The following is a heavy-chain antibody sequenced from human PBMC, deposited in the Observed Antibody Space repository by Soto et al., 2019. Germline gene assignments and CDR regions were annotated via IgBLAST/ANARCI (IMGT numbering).Heavy chain of an antibody. CDR3: ARGVGATWIIDY. J-gene: IGHJ4*02. CDR2: IWYDGSNK. D-gene: IGHD1-26*01. CDR1: GFTFSSYG. Sequence: PGGSLRLSCAASGFTFSSYGMHWVRQAPGKGLEWVAVIWYDGSNKYYADSVKGRFTISRDNSKNTLYLQMNSLRAEDTAVYYCARGVGATWIIDYWGQGTLVTVSS. V-gene: IGHV3-33*01.